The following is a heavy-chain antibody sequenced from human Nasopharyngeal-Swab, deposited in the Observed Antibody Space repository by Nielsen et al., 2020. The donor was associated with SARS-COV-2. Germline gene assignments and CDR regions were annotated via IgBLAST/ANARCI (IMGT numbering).Heavy chain of an antibody. J-gene: IGHJ6*02. CDR3: ASSPGIAAPTGMDV. V-gene: IGHV3-30*04. CDR2: ISYDGSNK. Sequence: GESLKISRAASGFTFSSYAMHWVRQAPGKGLEWVAVISYDGSNKYYADSVKGRFTISRDNSKNTLYLQMNSLRAEDTAVYYCASSPGIAAPTGMDVWGQGTTVTVSS. D-gene: IGHD6-13*01. CDR1: GFTFSSYA.